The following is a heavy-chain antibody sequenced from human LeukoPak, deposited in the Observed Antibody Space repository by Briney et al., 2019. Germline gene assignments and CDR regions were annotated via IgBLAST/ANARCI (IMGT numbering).Heavy chain of an antibody. CDR1: GFTFDNYE. J-gene: IGHJ4*02. CDR2: INSGGYTI. V-gene: IGHV3-48*03. D-gene: IGHD6-13*01. Sequence: PGGSLRLPCAASGFTFDNYEMNWVRQAPGKGLEWVSYINSGGYTIYYADSVKGRFSISRDNAKNSLYLQVNSLRAEDTAIYYCTRCAAAAFDYWGQGTLVTVSS. CDR3: TRCAAAAFDY.